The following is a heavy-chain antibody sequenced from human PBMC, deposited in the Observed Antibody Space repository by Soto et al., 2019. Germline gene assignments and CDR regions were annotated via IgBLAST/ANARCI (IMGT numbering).Heavy chain of an antibody. J-gene: IGHJ5*02. CDR1: GGSISSYY. D-gene: IGHD3-3*01. CDR3: ARMRVFGVVNNWFDP. Sequence: SETLSLTCTVSGGSISSYYWSWIRQPPGKGLERIGYIYYSGSTNYNPSLKSRVTISVDTSKNQFSLKLSSVTAADTAVYYCARMRVFGVVNNWFDPWGQGTLVTVSS. CDR2: IYYSGST. V-gene: IGHV4-59*01.